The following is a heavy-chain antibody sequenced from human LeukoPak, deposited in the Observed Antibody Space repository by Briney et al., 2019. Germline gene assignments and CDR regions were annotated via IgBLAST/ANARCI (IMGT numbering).Heavy chain of an antibody. CDR2: ISSSSSYI. Sequence: GGSLRLSCAASGFTFSSYSMNWVRQAPGKGLEWVSSISSSSSYIYYADSVKGRFTISRDNAKNSLHLQMNSLRAEDTAVYYCARSVAAAGIPEYWGQGTLVTVSS. J-gene: IGHJ4*02. CDR1: GFTFSSYS. V-gene: IGHV3-21*01. CDR3: ARSVAAAGIPEY. D-gene: IGHD6-13*01.